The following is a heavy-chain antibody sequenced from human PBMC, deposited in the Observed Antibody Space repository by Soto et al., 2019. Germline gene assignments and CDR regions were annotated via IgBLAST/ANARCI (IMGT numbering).Heavy chain of an antibody. CDR1: GGSISSSSYY. Sequence: QLQLQESGPGLVKPSETLSLTCTVSGGSISSSSYYWGWIRQPPGKGLEWIGSIYYSGSTYYNPSLKSRVTTSVDTSKNPFSLKLSSVTAADTAVYYCARRGVPAAMYPPSYYYYYYMDVWGKGTTVTVSS. D-gene: IGHD2-2*01. CDR2: IYYSGST. V-gene: IGHV4-39*01. CDR3: ARRGVPAAMYPPSYYYYYYMDV. J-gene: IGHJ6*03.